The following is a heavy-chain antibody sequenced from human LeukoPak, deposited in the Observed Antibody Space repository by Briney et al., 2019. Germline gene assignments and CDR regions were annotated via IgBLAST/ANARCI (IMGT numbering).Heavy chain of an antibody. CDR1: GFTFSNVW. CDR3: TTYSSDSSGYYQFDY. V-gene: IGHV3-15*01. D-gene: IGHD3-22*01. J-gene: IGHJ4*02. CDR2: VKSKTDGGTT. Sequence: AGGSLRLSCAASGFTFSNVWMAWVRQAPGKGLEWIGRVKSKTDGGTTDYAAPVKGRFTISRDDSKNTLYLQMNSLETEDTAVYYCTTYSSDSSGYYQFDYWGQGTLVTVSS.